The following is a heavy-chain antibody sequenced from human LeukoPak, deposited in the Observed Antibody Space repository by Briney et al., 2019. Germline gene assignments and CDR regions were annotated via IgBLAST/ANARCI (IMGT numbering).Heavy chain of an antibody. V-gene: IGHV3-15*01. D-gene: IGHD3-22*01. CDR1: GFTFSNAW. Sequence: PGGSLRLSCAASGFTFSNAWMSWVRQAPGKGLEWVGRIKSKTDGGTTDYAAPVKGRFTISRDDSKNTLYLQMNSLKTEDTAVYYCTTDGSSYYDSSSIDYWGQGTLVTVSS. CDR3: TTDGSSYYDSSSIDY. CDR2: IKSKTDGGTT. J-gene: IGHJ4*02.